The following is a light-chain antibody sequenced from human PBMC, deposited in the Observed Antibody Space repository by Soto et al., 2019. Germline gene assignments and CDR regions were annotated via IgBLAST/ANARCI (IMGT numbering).Light chain of an antibody. CDR3: CSYAGSRGVV. J-gene: IGLJ2*01. Sequence: QSVLTQPASVSGSLGQSITISCTGTSSDVGSYNLVSWYQQHPGKAPKLMIYEGSKRPSGVSNRFSGSKSGNTASLTISGLQAEDEADYYCCSYAGSRGVVFGGGTKLTVL. CDR1: SSDVGSYNL. V-gene: IGLV2-23*01. CDR2: EGS.